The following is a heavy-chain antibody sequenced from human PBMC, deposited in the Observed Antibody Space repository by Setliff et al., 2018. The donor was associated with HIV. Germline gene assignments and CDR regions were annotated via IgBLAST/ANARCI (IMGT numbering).Heavy chain of an antibody. V-gene: IGHV4-59*01. CDR1: GGSISSYY. Sequence: SETLSLTCTVSGGSISSYYWSWIRQPPGKGLEWIGYIYYSGSTNYNPSLKSRVTISVDTSKNQFSLKLSSVTAADTAVYYCATGSGCSGGSCYEDAFDIWGQGTMVTVSS. D-gene: IGHD2-15*01. CDR3: ATGSGCSGGSCYEDAFDI. J-gene: IGHJ3*02. CDR2: IYYSGST.